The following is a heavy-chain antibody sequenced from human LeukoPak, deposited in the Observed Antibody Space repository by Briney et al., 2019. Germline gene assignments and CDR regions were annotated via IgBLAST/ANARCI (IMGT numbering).Heavy chain of an antibody. J-gene: IGHJ4*02. V-gene: IGHV3-21*01. Sequence: GGSLRLSCAASGFTFSTYNMNWVRQAPGKGLEWVSVISSSSRYIYYADSVRGRFTVTRDNAKNSLYLQMNSLRAEDTAVYYCARPYYEDGIGYIDAPDSWGQGTLVTVSS. CDR2: ISSSSRYI. D-gene: IGHD3-16*01. CDR1: GFTFSTYN. CDR3: ARPYYEDGIGYIDAPDS.